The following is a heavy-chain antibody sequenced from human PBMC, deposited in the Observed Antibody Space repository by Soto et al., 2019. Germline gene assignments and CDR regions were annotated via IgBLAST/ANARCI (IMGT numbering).Heavy chain of an antibody. CDR1: GGSISSGGYY. CDR3: ASRGYSYGFSLGMDV. Sequence: QVQLQESGPGLVKPSQTLSLTCTVSGGSISSGGYYWSWIRQHPGKGLEWIGYIYYSGSTYYNPSLQSRVTISVHTSKNQFSLKLSSVTAADTAVYYCASRGYSYGFSLGMDVWGQGTTVTVSS. CDR2: IYYSGST. J-gene: IGHJ6*02. V-gene: IGHV4-31*03. D-gene: IGHD5-18*01.